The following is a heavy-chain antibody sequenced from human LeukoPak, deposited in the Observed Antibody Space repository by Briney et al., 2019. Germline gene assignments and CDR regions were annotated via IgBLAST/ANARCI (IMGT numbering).Heavy chain of an antibody. V-gene: IGHV3-48*03. CDR2: ISSSGSTI. CDR3: AKVAKYYYGSETYYFFEH. CDR1: GFTFSSYE. J-gene: IGHJ4*02. Sequence: GSLRHSCAASGFTFSSYEMNWVRQAPGKGLEWVSYISSSGSTIYYADSVKGRFTISRDNAKNSLYLQMNSLRVEDTAVYYCAKVAKYYYGSETYYFFEHWGQGTPVTASS. D-gene: IGHD3-10*01.